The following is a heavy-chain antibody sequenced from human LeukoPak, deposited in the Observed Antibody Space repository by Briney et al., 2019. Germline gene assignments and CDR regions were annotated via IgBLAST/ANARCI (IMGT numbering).Heavy chain of an antibody. D-gene: IGHD6-25*01. CDR2: IKKDGSEK. Sequence: PGGSLRLSCAASGFTFSSYWMSWVRQAPGKGLEWVANIKKDGSEKYYVDSVKGRFTISRDNAMTSLYLQMNSLRAEDTAVYYCARQRPIVNPYYYYYMDVWGKGTTVTVSS. CDR1: GFTFSSYW. J-gene: IGHJ6*03. CDR3: ARQRPIVNPYYYYYMDV. V-gene: IGHV3-7*01.